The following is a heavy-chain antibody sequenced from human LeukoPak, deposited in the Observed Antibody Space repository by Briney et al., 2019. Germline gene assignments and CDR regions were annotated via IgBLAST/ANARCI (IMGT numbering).Heavy chain of an antibody. J-gene: IGHJ2*01. V-gene: IGHV4-39*01. CDR2: IYYSGST. D-gene: IGHD3-10*01. Sequence: PSETLSLTCTVSGGSISSSSYYWGWIRQPPGKGLEWTGSIYYSGSTYYNPSLKSRVTISVDTSKNQFSLKLSSVTAADTAVYYCARSGDSNDWYFDLWGRGTLVTVSS. CDR1: GGSISSSSYY. CDR3: ARSGDSNDWYFDL.